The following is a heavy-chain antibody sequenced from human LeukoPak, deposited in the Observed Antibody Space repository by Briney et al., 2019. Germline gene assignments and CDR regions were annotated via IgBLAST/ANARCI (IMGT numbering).Heavy chain of an antibody. V-gene: IGHV4-61*02. Sequence: SETLSLTCTVSGGSISSGSYYWSWIRQPAGKGLEWIGRIYTSGSTNYNPSLKSRVTISVDTSKNQFSLKLSSVTAADTAVYYCARAMRRYSYAADWYFDLWGRGTLVTVSS. CDR3: ARAMRRYSYAADWYFDL. D-gene: IGHD5-18*01. J-gene: IGHJ2*01. CDR1: GGSISSGSYY. CDR2: IYTSGST.